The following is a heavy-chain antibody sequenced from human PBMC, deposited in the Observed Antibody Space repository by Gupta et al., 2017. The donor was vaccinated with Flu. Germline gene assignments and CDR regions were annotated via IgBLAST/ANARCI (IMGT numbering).Heavy chain of an antibody. J-gene: IGHJ5*02. CDR2: LKQDGSDQ. V-gene: IGHV3-7*01. Sequence: GLEWVATLKQDGSDQDYVDSVKGRFTISRDSAKNSLYLQMNGLRVEDTAVYYCARGSHDSKYRCFETWGQGTRVTVSP. D-gene: IGHD4-4*01. CDR3: ARGSHDSKYRCFET.